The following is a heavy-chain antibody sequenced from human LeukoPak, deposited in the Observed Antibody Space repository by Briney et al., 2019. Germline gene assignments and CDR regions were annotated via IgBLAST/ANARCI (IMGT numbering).Heavy chain of an antibody. V-gene: IGHV3-48*03. CDR1: GFTFSSYE. J-gene: IGHJ4*02. CDR3: AKGGTTFFDC. D-gene: IGHD3-16*01. Sequence: GGSLRLSCAASGFTFSSYEMNWVRQAPGRGLEWVSYISSSGSTIYYADSVKGRFTISRDNSKNTVYLQMNSLRDEDTAVYYCAKGGTTFFDCWGQGTLVTVSS. CDR2: ISSSGSTI.